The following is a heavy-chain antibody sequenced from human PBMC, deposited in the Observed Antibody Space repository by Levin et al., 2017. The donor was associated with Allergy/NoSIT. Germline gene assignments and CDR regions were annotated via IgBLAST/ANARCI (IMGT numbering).Heavy chain of an antibody. D-gene: IGHD1-7*01. J-gene: IGHJ4*02. V-gene: IGHV3-23*01. CDR1: GFTFSSYA. CDR2: ISGSGDST. CDR3: AKGITATIKCSDN. Sequence: GGSLRLSCAASGFTFSSYAMNWVRQAPGKGLEWVSAISGSGDSTYYTDSVKGRFTISRDNSKNLIYLQMNSLRAEDTAIYYCAKGITATIKCSDNWGQGTLVTFSS.